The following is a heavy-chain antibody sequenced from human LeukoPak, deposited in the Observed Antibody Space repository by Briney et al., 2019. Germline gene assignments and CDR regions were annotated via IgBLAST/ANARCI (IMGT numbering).Heavy chain of an antibody. D-gene: IGHD3-10*02. CDR1: GFTFSDYY. CDR3: AELGITMIGGV. J-gene: IGHJ6*04. CDR2: ISSSGSTI. Sequence: VGSLRLSCAASGFTFSDYYMNWVRQAPGKGLEWVSYISSSGSTIYYADSVKGRFTISRDNAKNSLYLQMNSLRAEDTAVYYCAELGITMIGGVWGKGTAVTISS. V-gene: IGHV3-11*04.